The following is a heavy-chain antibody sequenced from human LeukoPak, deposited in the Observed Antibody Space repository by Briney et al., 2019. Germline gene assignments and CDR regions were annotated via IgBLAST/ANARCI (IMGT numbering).Heavy chain of an antibody. CDR3: ARDSLRFLEWLRYGMDV. D-gene: IGHD3-3*01. CDR2: IWYDGSNK. Sequence: PGGSLRLSCAASGFTFNNYEMNSVCQAPGKGLEWVAVIWYDGSNKYYADSVKGRFTISRDNSKNTLYLQMNSLRAEDTAVYYCARDSLRFLEWLRYGMDVWGQGTTVTVSS. CDR1: GFTFNNYE. V-gene: IGHV3-33*08. J-gene: IGHJ6*02.